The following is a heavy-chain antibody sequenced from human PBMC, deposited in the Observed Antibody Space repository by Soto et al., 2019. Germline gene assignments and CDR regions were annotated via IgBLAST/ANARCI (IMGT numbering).Heavy chain of an antibody. CDR3: ARTKCSGGSCYSWSLDY. Sequence: NPSETLSLTCTVSGGSITTGGYYWSWIRQLPGKALEWIGHRYYSESTYYNPSLKRRVSISLDTSKNHFSLKLSFVTAADTAMYYCARTKCSGGSCYSWSLDYWGQGTPVTVSS. CDR1: GGSITTGGYY. J-gene: IGHJ4*02. CDR2: RYYSEST. V-gene: IGHV4-31*03. D-gene: IGHD2-15*01.